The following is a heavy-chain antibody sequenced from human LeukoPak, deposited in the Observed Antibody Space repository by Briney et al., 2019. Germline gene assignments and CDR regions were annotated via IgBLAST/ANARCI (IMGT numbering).Heavy chain of an antibody. V-gene: IGHV3-48*04. J-gene: IGHJ3*01. CDR2: ISVSSRNVI. CDR1: GFTFSSYS. D-gene: IGHD3-16*01. CDR3: ARDFGPRLYAFDV. Sequence: GGSLRLSCAASGFTFSSYSMNWVRQAPGKGVEWLSYISVSSRNVIDYADSVKGRFTISRDDAKNSLYLQMNSLRAEDTAVYFCARDFGPRLYAFDVWGQGTMITVSS.